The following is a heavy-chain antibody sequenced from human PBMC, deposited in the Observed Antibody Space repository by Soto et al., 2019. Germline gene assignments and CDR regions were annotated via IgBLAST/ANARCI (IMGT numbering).Heavy chain of an antibody. D-gene: IGHD5-12*01. CDR1: GFTFSRYG. V-gene: IGHV3-30*18. CDR2: ISYDGSDK. J-gene: IGHJ6*02. Sequence: QVQLVESGGGVVQPGRSVRLSCAASGFTFSRYGMHWVRQAPGKGLEWVTVISYDGSDKYYADSVKGRFTISRDNSKNTMYLPMNSLRVEDTAIYYCAKGQIVATGRGYYGMDVWGQGTKVTVSS. CDR3: AKGQIVATGRGYYGMDV.